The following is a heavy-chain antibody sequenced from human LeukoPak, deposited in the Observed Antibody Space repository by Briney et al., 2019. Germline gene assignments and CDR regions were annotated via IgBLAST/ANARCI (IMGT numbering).Heavy chain of an antibody. CDR1: NYSINKGYF. J-gene: IGHJ4*02. D-gene: IGHD1-26*01. Sequence: PSETLSLTCNVSNYSINKGYFWGWIRQPPGKGLEWIASIHHIGIISYNPSLKSRVTISIDTSMNQFSLKMRSVNAADTAIYFCASVGGSPPRYFDYWGQGTLVTVSS. V-gene: IGHV4-38-2*02. CDR3: ASVGGSPPRYFDY. CDR2: IHHIGII.